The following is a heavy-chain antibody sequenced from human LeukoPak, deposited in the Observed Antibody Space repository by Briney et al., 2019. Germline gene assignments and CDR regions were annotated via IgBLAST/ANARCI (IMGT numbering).Heavy chain of an antibody. J-gene: IGHJ4*02. D-gene: IGHD3/OR15-3a*01. Sequence: GGSLRLSCVASGFTLRDNSMNWVRQSPGKGLEWVSYISSSSSTINYAESVKGRFTVSRDNAKNSLFLQMDSLRADDTAVYYCATTARVGQNWGQGTLVTVSS. V-gene: IGHV3-48*04. CDR2: ISSSSSTI. CDR3: ATTARVGQN. CDR1: GFTLRDNS.